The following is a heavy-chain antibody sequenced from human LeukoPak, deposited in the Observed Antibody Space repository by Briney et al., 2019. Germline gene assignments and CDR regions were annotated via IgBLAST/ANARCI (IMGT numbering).Heavy chain of an antibody. Sequence: ASVKVSCKASGYTFTGYYMHWVRQAPGQGLEWMGWINPNSGGTNYAQKFQGWVTMTRDTSISTAYMELSRLRSDDTAVYYCARGGEAVVAATHFDYWGQGTLVTFSS. D-gene: IGHD2-15*01. CDR1: GYTFTGYY. V-gene: IGHV1-2*04. CDR2: INPNSGGT. CDR3: ARGGEAVVAATHFDY. J-gene: IGHJ4*02.